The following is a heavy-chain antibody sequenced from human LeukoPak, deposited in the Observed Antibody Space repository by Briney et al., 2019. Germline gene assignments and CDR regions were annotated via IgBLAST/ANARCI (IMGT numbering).Heavy chain of an antibody. CDR3: ARRPGLERYYFDY. V-gene: IGHV3-23*01. D-gene: IGHD1-1*01. J-gene: IGHJ4*02. Sequence: PGGSLRLSCAASGFTFSSYAMSWVRQAPGKGLEWVSTISGSGGSTKYADSVKGRFTISRDNSKNTLYLQMNSLRAEDTAVYYCARRPGLERYYFDYWGQGTLVTVSS. CDR1: GFTFSSYA. CDR2: ISGSGGST.